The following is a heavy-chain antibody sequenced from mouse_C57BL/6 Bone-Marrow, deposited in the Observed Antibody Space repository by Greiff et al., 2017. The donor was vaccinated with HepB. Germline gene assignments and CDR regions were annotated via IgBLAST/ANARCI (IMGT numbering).Heavy chain of an antibody. CDR1: GYTFTDYY. D-gene: IGHD2-5*01. J-gene: IGHJ4*01. CDR2: INPYNGGT. Sequence: EVKLQESGPVLVKPGASVKMSCKASGYTFTDYYMNWVKQSHGKSLEWIGVINPYNGGTSYNQKLKGKATLTVDKSSSTAYMELNSLTSEDSAVYYCARPFYYSNFPLTIDYCGQGTSVTVSS. V-gene: IGHV1-19*01. CDR3: ARPFYYSNFPLTIDY.